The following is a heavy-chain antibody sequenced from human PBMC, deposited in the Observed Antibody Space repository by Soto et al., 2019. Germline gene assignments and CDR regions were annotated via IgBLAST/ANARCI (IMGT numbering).Heavy chain of an antibody. Sequence: GGSLRLSCAASGFTFSPFWMNWVRQAPGKGLEWLSYISNSGSTIYYAESVRGRFIISRDNANNSVYLQMNSLRAEDAAVYYCARLYGAPWGGFDPWGQGTLVTVSS. V-gene: IGHV3-11*01. J-gene: IGHJ5*02. CDR3: ARLYGAPWGGFDP. D-gene: IGHD3-16*01. CDR2: ISNSGSTI. CDR1: GFTFSPFW.